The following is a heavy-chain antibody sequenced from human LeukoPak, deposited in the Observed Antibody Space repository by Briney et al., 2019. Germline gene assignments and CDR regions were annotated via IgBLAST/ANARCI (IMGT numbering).Heavy chain of an antibody. CDR2: ISASGGNT. CDR1: GFTFSSYW. V-gene: IGHV3-23*01. J-gene: IGHJ3*02. D-gene: IGHD2-2*01. Sequence: GGSLRLSCAASGFTFSSYWMHWVRQAPGKGLEWVSGISASGGNTYYADSVKGRFTISRDNSKNTLYLQMNSLRAEDTAVYYSLGYCSRTSCLDAFDIWGQGTMVTVSS. CDR3: LGYCSRTSCLDAFDI.